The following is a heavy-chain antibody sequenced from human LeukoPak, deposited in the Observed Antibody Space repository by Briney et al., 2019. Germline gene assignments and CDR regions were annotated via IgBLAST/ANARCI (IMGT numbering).Heavy chain of an antibody. CDR3: SKSSNSGSVHSAGFDY. Sequence: PGGSLRLSCVVSGFTFSSYGMNWVRQAPGKGPEWVSGISVSGGTTYYADSVKGRFTISRDNSKNTLYLQMNSLRAEDAAVYYCSKSSNSGSVHSAGFDYWGQGTLVSVSS. CDR1: GFTFSSYG. D-gene: IGHD5-12*01. CDR2: ISVSGGTT. V-gene: IGHV3-23*01. J-gene: IGHJ4*02.